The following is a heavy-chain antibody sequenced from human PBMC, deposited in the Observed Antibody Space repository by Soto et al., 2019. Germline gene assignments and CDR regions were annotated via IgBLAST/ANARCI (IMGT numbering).Heavy chain of an antibody. CDR2: ISAYSGNK. D-gene: IGHD4-17*01. CDR3: ARASGYGVGAFDI. Sequence: QVQLVQSGAEVKKPGASVKVSCKASGYTFNNYGVSWVRQAPGQGLEGMGWISAYSGNKNYAQKLQDRVTMTTDTSTSTAYLELRSLRSDDTAVYYCARASGYGVGAFDIWGQGTMVTVSS. J-gene: IGHJ3*02. V-gene: IGHV1-18*01. CDR1: GYTFNNYG.